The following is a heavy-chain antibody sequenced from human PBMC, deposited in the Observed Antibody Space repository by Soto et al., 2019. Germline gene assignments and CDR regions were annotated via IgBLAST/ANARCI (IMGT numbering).Heavy chain of an antibody. J-gene: IGHJ6*02. CDR1: GFTFSSYV. CDR2: ISGSGGST. V-gene: IGHV3-23*01. Sequence: EVQLLESGGGLVQPGGSLRLSCAASGFTFSSYVMSWVRQAPGKGLEWVSAISGSGGSTYYADSVKGRFTISRDNSKNTLYLQMNSLRAEDTAVYYCAKDPSSSPPGGYYYYGMDVWGQGTTVTVSS. CDR3: AKDPSSSPPGGYYYYGMDV. D-gene: IGHD6-13*01.